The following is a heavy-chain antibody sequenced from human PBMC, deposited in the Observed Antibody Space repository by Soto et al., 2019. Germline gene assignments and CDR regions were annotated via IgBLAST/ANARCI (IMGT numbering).Heavy chain of an antibody. D-gene: IGHD5-18*01. J-gene: IGHJ4*02. CDR2: ISYGASYT. CDR1: GFTFSNFA. V-gene: IGHV3-30*18. Sequence: QVQLVDSGGGVVQPGTSLRLSCAASGFTFSNFAMHWVRQAPGKGLEWVAAISYGASYTYYADSVKGRFTISGDNSNNTLCLQMNSRGAEGTAIYYCAKDPRVRGGQLRLLPYCDYLGQGTLVTVSS. CDR3: AKDPRVRGGQLRLLPYCDY.